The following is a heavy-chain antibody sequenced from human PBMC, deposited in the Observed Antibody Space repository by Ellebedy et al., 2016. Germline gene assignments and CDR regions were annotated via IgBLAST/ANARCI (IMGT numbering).Heavy chain of an antibody. J-gene: IGHJ4*02. V-gene: IGHV3-66*01. CDR1: GFTVSSNY. D-gene: IGHD5-24*01. CDR3: ARGREMATIFGY. Sequence: GESLKISCAASGFTVSSNYMSWVRQAPGKGLEWVSVIYSGGSTYYADSVKGRFTISRDNSKNTLYLQMNSLRAEDTAVYYCARGREMATIFGYWGQGTLVTVSS. CDR2: IYSGGST.